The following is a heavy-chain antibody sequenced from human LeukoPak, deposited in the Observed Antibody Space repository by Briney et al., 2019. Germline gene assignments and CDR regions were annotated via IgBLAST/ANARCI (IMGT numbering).Heavy chain of an antibody. D-gene: IGHD3-10*01. J-gene: IGHJ4*02. Sequence: HPGRSLRLSCAASGFTFTSYETNWVLQATEKGLEWVSHISSGGTTIYYADSVKGRFTISRDNAKNSLYLQMNGLRAEDTAVYYCAKSFMDWGQGTLVTVSS. CDR1: GFTFTSYE. CDR2: ISSGGTTI. CDR3: AKSFMD. V-gene: IGHV3-48*03.